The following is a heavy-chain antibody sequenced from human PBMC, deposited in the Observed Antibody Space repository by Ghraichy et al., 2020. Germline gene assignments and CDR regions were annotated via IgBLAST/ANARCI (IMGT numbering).Heavy chain of an antibody. CDR2: ISGYNGDM. Sequence: ASVKVSCKASGYTFTRSGISWVRQAPGQGLEWMGWISGYNGDMSYEQSLQGRVTMTTDTSTNTSYMELRSLRSDDTAVYYCARVHFYDRSGFHYYLDYWGQGTLVTVSS. CDR1: GYTFTRSG. CDR3: ARVHFYDRSGFHYYLDY. D-gene: IGHD3-22*01. V-gene: IGHV1-18*01. J-gene: IGHJ4*02.